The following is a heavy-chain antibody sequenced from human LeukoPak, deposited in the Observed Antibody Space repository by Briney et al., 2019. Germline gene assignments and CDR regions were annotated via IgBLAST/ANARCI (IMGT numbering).Heavy chain of an antibody. CDR1: GFTVSSNY. Sequence: GGSLRLSCAASGFTVSSNYMSWVRQAPGKGLEWVSVIYSGGSTYYADSVKGRFTISRDNSKNTLYLQMNSLRAEDTAVYYCARVRSSWAHAFDIWGQGTMVTVSS. V-gene: IGHV3-66*01. J-gene: IGHJ3*02. CDR2: IYSGGST. D-gene: IGHD6-13*01. CDR3: ARVRSSWAHAFDI.